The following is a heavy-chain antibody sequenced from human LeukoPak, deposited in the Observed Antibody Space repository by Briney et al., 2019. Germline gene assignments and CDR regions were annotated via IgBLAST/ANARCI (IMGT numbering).Heavy chain of an antibody. V-gene: IGHV3-33*01. D-gene: IGHD5-18*01. CDR3: VGRGYSYGYDY. Sequence: PGGSLRLSCAASGFTFSSYGMHWVRQAPGKGLEWVAVIWYDGSNKYYADSVKGRFTISRDNSKNTLYLQMNSLRAEDTAVYYCVGRGYSYGYDYWGQGTLVTVSS. J-gene: IGHJ4*02. CDR1: GFTFSSYG. CDR2: IWYDGSNK.